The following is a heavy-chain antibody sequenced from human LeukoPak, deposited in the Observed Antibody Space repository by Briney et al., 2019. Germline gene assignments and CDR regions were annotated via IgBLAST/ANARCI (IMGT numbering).Heavy chain of an antibody. CDR3: TREGHGTFDM. J-gene: IGHJ3*02. Sequence: GGSPRLSRAPSRFSLSNAYLNWVRQAPGEGVEWVGLIKTTAELGKTEYAPPVKDRFTVSKADSTNTVYLKMSSLRTEGTAIYYCTREGHGTFDMWGEGTMVTVSS. V-gene: IGHV3-15*01. CDR1: RFSLSNAY. CDR2: IKTTAELGKT.